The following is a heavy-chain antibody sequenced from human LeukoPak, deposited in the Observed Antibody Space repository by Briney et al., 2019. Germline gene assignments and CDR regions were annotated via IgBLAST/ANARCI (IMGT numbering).Heavy chain of an antibody. D-gene: IGHD2-2*01. CDR3: ARDRRIVVSYYYYGMDV. J-gene: IGHJ6*02. CDR1: GFTFSSYA. CDR2: ISYDGSNK. Sequence: GGSLRLSCAASGFTFSSYAMHWVRQAPGKGLKWVAVISYDGSNKYYADSVKGRFTISRDNSKNTLYLQMNSLRAEDTAVYYCARDRRIVVSYYYYGMDVWGQGTTVTVSS. V-gene: IGHV3-30*04.